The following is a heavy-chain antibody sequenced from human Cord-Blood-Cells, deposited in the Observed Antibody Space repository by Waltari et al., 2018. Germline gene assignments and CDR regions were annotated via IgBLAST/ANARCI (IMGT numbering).Heavy chain of an antibody. CDR1: GFTFSSYG. J-gene: IGHJ4*02. CDR3: ARGRGGSYFDY. V-gene: IGHV3-33*01. CDR2: IWYDGSNK. Sequence: QVQLVESGGGVVQPGRSLRLSCAASGFTFSSYGMHWVRQAPGKGREWVAVIWYDGSNKYYADSVKGRFTISRDNSKNTLYLQMNSLRAEDTAVYYCARGRGGSYFDYWGQGTLVTVSS. D-gene: IGHD3-16*01.